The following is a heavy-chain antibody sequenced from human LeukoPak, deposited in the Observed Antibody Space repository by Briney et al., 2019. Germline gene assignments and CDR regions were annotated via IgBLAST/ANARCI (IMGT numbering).Heavy chain of an antibody. CDR2: IYYSGST. V-gene: IGHV4-59*01. CDR1: GGSISSYY. J-gene: IGHJ4*02. D-gene: IGHD6-13*01. Sequence: PSETLSLTCTVSGGSISSYYWSWIRQPPGKGLEWIGYIYYSGSTNSNPSLKSRVTISVDTSKNQFSLQLSSVTAADTAVSYCASSPLSAAAGLFDYWGQGTLVTVSS. CDR3: ASSPLSAAAGLFDY.